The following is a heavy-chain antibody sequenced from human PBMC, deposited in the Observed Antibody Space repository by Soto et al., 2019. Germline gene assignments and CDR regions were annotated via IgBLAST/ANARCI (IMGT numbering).Heavy chain of an antibody. CDR1: GYNFTNYW. Sequence: GESLKISCKGSGYNFTNYWIGWVRQMAGKCLEWMGIMYPGDFDTRYGPSFQGQVTISADNSITTAYVQWSSLKASDTAMYYCARRPNYYDSSGQDAFDIWGQGTMVTVSS. J-gene: IGHJ3*02. CDR3: ARRPNYYDSSGQDAFDI. CDR2: MYPGDFDT. V-gene: IGHV5-51*01. D-gene: IGHD3-22*01.